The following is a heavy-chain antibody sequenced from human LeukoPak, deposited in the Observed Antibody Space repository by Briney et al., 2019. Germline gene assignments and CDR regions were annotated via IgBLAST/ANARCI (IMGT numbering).Heavy chain of an antibody. CDR3: ARLRYGGNSDY. D-gene: IGHD4-23*01. J-gene: IGHJ4*02. CDR2: IYNTGSA. V-gene: IGHV4-59*08. CDR1: GASIRSDH. Sequence: SETLSLTCIVSGASIRSDHWTWIRQPPGKGLEWIGSIYNTGSANCNPSLKGRVTISIDTSNNKFSLRLSSVTAADTAVYYCARLRYGGNSDYWGQGTLVTAFS.